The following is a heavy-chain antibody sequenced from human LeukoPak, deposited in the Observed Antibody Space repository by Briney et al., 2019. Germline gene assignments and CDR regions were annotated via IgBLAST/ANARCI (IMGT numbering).Heavy chain of an antibody. J-gene: IGHJ4*02. CDR1: GYTFTSYD. CDR2: MNPNSGNT. D-gene: IGHD3-22*01. Sequence: ASVKVSCKASGYTFTSYDINWVRHATGQGLEWMGWMNPNSGNTGYTQKFQGRVYMTRNPSISTAYMELSRLRSEDTAVYYCARGSVADYYDSSGKPDYWGQGTLVTVSS. V-gene: IGHV1-8*01. CDR3: ARGSVADYYDSSGKPDY.